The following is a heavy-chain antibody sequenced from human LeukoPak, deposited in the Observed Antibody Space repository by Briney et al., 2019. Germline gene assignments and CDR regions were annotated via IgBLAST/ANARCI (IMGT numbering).Heavy chain of an antibody. J-gene: IGHJ4*02. CDR1: GFTFSSYG. CDR3: ARGCSGGSCFGDFDY. D-gene: IGHD2-15*01. CDR2: ISSRSCTI. Sequence: GGSLRLSCAASGFTFSSYGMNWVRQAPGKGLEWISYISSRSCTIYYADSVKGRFTISRDNAKNSLYLQMNSLRDEDTAVYYCARGCSGGSCFGDFDYWGQGTLGTVSS. V-gene: IGHV3-48*02.